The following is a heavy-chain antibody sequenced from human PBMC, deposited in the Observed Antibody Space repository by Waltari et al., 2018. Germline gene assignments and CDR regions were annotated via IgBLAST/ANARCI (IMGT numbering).Heavy chain of an antibody. D-gene: IGHD6-19*01. Sequence: EVQLLESGGGLVQPGGSLRLPCAASGFTFTSSARTWLLQSPGKGLEWVQAISGSGGSTYYADSVKGRFTISRDNSKNTLYLQMNSLRAEDTAVYYCAKGGWAVAGHFDYWGQGTLVTVSS. V-gene: IGHV3-23*01. CDR3: AKGGWAVAGHFDY. J-gene: IGHJ4*02. CDR2: ISGSGGST. CDR1: GFTFTSSA.